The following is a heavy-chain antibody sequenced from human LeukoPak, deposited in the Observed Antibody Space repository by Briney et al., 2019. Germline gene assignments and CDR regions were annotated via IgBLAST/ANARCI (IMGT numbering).Heavy chain of an antibody. CDR2: IHYSGST. CDR1: GGSISSYY. V-gene: IGHV4-59*13. J-gene: IGHJ4*02. Sequence: SETPSLTCTVSGGSISSYYWSWIRQPPWKGLEWIGYIHYSGSTSYNPSLRSRVTISVDTSKNQFSLKLSSVTAADTAVYYCARLTNYGSGNYYNDYWGQGTLVTVSS. CDR3: ARLTNYGSGNYYNDY. D-gene: IGHD3-10*01.